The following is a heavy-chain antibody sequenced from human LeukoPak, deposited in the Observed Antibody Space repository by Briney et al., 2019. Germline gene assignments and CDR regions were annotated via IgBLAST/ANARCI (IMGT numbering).Heavy chain of an antibody. V-gene: IGHV1-69*13. Sequence: SVKVSCKASGGTFSSYAISWVRQAPGQGLEWMGGIIPIFGTANYAQKFQGRVTITADESTSTAYVELSSLRSEDTAVYYCARGDYYGSGSYYAYWGQGTLVTVSS. CDR2: IIPIFGTA. J-gene: IGHJ4*02. D-gene: IGHD3-10*01. CDR1: GGTFSSYA. CDR3: ARGDYYGSGSYYAY.